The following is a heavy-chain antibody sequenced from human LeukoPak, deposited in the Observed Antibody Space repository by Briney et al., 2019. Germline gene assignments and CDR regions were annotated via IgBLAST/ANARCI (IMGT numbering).Heavy chain of an antibody. CDR2: ISYDGSNK. Sequence: GESLKISCAVSGFTFSSYVMHWVRQAPGKGLEWVAVISYDGSNKYYADSVKGRFTISRDNSKNTLYLQMNSLRVGDTAVYYCARDLRLFGPPDDYWGQGTLVTVSS. V-gene: IGHV3-30-3*01. J-gene: IGHJ4*02. CDR1: GFTFSSYV. D-gene: IGHD3-10*01. CDR3: ARDLRLFGPPDDY.